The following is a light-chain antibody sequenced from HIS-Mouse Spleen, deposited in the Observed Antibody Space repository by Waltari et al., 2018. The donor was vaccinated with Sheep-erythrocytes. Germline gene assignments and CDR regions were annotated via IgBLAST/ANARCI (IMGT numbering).Light chain of an antibody. CDR3: CSYAGSSTFHVV. Sequence: QSALTQPASVSGSPGQSITISCTGTSSDVGGYNRVSWYQQHPGKAPKPMIYEGSKRPSGVSNRFSGSKPGNTASLTISGLQAADEADYYCCSYAGSSTFHVVFGGGTKLTVL. CDR2: EGS. CDR1: SSDVGGYNR. V-gene: IGLV2-23*03. J-gene: IGLJ2*01.